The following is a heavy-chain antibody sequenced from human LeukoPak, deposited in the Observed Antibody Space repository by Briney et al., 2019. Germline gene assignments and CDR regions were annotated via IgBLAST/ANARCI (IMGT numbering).Heavy chain of an antibody. Sequence: GGSLRLSCAASGFTFSSYAMHWVRQAPGKGLEYVSAISSNGGSTYYANSVKGRFTISRDNSKNTLYLQMGSLRAEDMAVYYCARGGGYDILTGYPGFDYWGQGTLVTVSS. J-gene: IGHJ4*02. CDR1: GFTFSSYA. V-gene: IGHV3-64*01. CDR2: ISSNGGST. CDR3: ARGGGYDILTGYPGFDY. D-gene: IGHD3-9*01.